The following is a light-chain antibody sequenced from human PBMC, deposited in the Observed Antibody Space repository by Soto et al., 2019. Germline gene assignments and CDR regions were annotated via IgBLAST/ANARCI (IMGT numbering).Light chain of an antibody. J-gene: IGKJ1*01. CDR2: DAS. CDR1: QSISAW. CDR3: QQYNSYPWT. V-gene: IGKV1-5*01. Sequence: DIHMTHSPTILSAYVGERVTITCRASQSISAWVAWYQQKPGKAPNLLMYDASNLESGVPSRFSGSGSGTEFTLTISGLQPDDLATYYCQQYNSYPWTFGQGTKVDIK.